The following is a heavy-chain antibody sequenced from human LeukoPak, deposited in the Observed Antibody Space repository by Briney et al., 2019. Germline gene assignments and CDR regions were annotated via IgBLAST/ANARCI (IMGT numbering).Heavy chain of an antibody. D-gene: IGHD3-3*01. J-gene: IGHJ4*02. Sequence: ESGPTPVNPTQTLTLTCTFSGFSLSTSGVGVGWIRQPPGKALEWLALIYWSDDKRYSPSLKSRLTITKDTSKNQVVLTMTNMDPVDTATYYCAHVMHYDFWSGYMFDYWGQGTLVTVSS. CDR2: IYWSDDK. CDR1: GFSLSTSGVG. CDR3: AHVMHYDFWSGYMFDY. V-gene: IGHV2-5*01.